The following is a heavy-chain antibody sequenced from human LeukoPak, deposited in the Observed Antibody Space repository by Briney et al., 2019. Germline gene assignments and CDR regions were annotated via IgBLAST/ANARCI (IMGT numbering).Heavy chain of an antibody. CDR2: INHSGST. J-gene: IGHJ4*02. Sequence: SETLSLTCAVYGGSFSGYYWSWIRQPPGKGLEWIGEINHSGSTNYNPSLKSRVTISVDTSKNQFSLKLSSVTAADTAVYYCARGGIAAAGGPDYWGQGTLVTVSS. CDR3: ARGGIAAAGGPDY. CDR1: GGSFSGYY. D-gene: IGHD6-13*01. V-gene: IGHV4-34*01.